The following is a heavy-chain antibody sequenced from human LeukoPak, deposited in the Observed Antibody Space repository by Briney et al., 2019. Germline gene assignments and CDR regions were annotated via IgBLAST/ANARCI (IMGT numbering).Heavy chain of an antibody. CDR2: IRYDGSNK. J-gene: IGHJ4*02. CDR1: GFTFSNYG. CDR3: ARNRGGYGGLEFVY. V-gene: IGHV3-33*08. Sequence: GGSLRLSCAASGFTFSNYGMHWVRQAPGKGLQWVSFIRYDGSNKFYADSLKGRFTISRDNSKNTLYLQMNSLRAEDTAVYYCARNRGGYGGLEFVYWGQGTLVTVSS. D-gene: IGHD5-24*01.